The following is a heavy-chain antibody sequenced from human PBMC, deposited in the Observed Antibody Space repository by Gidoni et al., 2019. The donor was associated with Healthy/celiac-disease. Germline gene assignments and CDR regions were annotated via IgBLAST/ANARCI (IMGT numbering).Heavy chain of an antibody. D-gene: IGHD6-13*01. Sequence: QVHLVESGGGVVQPGRSLRLPCAASGFPFSSYAMHWVRQAPGKGLEWLEVISYDGSNKYYADSVKSRFTISRDNSKNTLYLQMNSLRAEDTAVYYCARDSRLDAFDIWGQGTMVTVSS. CDR2: ISYDGSNK. V-gene: IGHV3-30-3*01. CDR1: GFPFSSYA. J-gene: IGHJ3*02. CDR3: ARDSRLDAFDI.